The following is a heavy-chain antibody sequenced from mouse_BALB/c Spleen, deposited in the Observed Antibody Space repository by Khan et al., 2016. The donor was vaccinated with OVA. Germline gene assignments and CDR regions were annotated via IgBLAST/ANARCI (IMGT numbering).Heavy chain of an antibody. J-gene: IGHJ4*01. V-gene: IGHV3-2*02. Sequence: EVQLQESGPGLVKPSQSLSLTCTVTGYSITSNYAWNWIRQFPGNKLEWMGYISYSGSTNYNPSLKSRISITRDTSKNQFFPQLNSVTTEDTATYFCARGNYYGYAMDYWGQGTSIPVSS. CDR1: GYSITSNYA. D-gene: IGHD1-1*01. CDR3: ARGNYYGYAMDY. CDR2: ISYSGST.